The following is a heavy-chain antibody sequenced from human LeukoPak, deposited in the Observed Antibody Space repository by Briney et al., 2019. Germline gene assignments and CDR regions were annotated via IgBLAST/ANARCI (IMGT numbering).Heavy chain of an antibody. CDR3: ARESETSGWYDY. V-gene: IGHV3-43*02. CDR1: AFTFSKAW. CDR2: ISGDGGST. Sequence: GESLRLSCAASAFTFSKAWMSWVRQAPGKGLEWVSLISGDGGSTFYADSVRGRFTTSRDNTRKSLSLQMSSLRSEDTALYYCARESETSGWYDYWGQGTLVTVSS. D-gene: IGHD6-19*01. J-gene: IGHJ4*02.